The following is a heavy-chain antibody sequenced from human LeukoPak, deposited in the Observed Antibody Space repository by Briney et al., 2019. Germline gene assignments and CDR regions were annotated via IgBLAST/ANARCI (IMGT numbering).Heavy chain of an antibody. J-gene: IGHJ4*02. CDR3: ARSSPSQ. CDR1: GFTFSSYA. D-gene: IGHD6-6*01. Sequence: GGSLRLSCAASGFTFSSYAMNWVRQAPGEGPEWISYISSSSSSIYYADSVQGRFTISRDNAKNSLYLQMNSLRAEDTAVYYCARSSPSQWGQGTLVTVSS. CDR2: ISSSSSSI. V-gene: IGHV3-48*01.